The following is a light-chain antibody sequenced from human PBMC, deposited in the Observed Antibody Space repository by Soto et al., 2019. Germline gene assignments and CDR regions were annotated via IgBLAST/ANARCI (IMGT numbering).Light chain of an antibody. CDR2: DVS. CDR1: SSDVGGYNY. J-gene: IGLJ1*01. Sequence: QSALTQPASVSGSPGQSITISCTGTSSDVGGYNYVSWYQQQPGKAPKLMIYDVSNRPSGVSNRFSGSNSGNTASLTISGLHAEDEDDYYCNSYTSSSTLYVFGTGTKLTVL. V-gene: IGLV2-14*01. CDR3: NSYTSSSTLYV.